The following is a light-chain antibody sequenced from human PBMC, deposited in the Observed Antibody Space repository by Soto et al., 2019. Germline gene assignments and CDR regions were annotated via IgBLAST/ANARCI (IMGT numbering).Light chain of an antibody. Sequence: EIVLTQSPGTLSLSPGERATLSCRASQSVSSSYLAWYQQKPGQAPRLLIYGASSGATGIPDRFSGSGSGTDFTLTISRLEPEDFAVYYCQQYGSSPGTFGQGTKVEIK. CDR2: GAS. J-gene: IGKJ1*01. V-gene: IGKV3-20*01. CDR1: QSVSSSY. CDR3: QQYGSSPGT.